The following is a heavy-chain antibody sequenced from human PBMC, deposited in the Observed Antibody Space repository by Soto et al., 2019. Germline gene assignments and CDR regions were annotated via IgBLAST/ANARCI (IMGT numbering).Heavy chain of an antibody. Sequence: GGSLRLSCAASGFTFISYGIHLGRQSPGKGLEWVAVISYDGSNKYYADSVKGRFTISRDNSKNTLYLQMNSLRAEDTAVYYCARGVTIKLSSFDPWGQGTLVTVSS. J-gene: IGHJ5*02. V-gene: IGHV3-30*03. D-gene: IGHD3-9*01. CDR2: ISYDGSNK. CDR3: ARGVTIKLSSFDP. CDR1: GFTFISYG.